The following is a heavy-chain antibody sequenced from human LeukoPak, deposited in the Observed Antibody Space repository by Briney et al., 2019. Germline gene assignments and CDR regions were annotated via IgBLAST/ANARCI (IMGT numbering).Heavy chain of an antibody. V-gene: IGHV3-30*04. Sequence: GGSLRLSCAASGFTFSSYAMHWVRQAPGKGLEWVAVISYDGSNKYYADSVKGRFTISRDNSKNTLYLQMNSLRAEDTAVYYCARDPSGHYYYYGMDVWGQGTTVTVSS. CDR3: ARDPSGHYYYYGMDV. J-gene: IGHJ6*02. CDR1: GFTFSSYA. CDR2: ISYDGSNK.